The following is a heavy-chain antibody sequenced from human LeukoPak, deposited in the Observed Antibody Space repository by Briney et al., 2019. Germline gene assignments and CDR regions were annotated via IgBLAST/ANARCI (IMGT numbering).Heavy chain of an antibody. V-gene: IGHV3-33*06. J-gene: IGHJ6*03. Sequence: GGSLRLSCAASGFTVSSNYMSWVRQAPGKGLEWVALIWYDGSHQYYADSVKGRFTISRDNSKNTLYLQMNSLRAEDTAVYYCAKGPDDFWSGYYMDVWGKGTTVTVSS. CDR2: IWYDGSHQ. D-gene: IGHD3-3*01. CDR1: GFTVSSNY. CDR3: AKGPDDFWSGYYMDV.